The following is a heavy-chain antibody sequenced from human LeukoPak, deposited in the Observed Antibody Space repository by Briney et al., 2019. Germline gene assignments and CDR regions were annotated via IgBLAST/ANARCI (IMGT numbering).Heavy chain of an antibody. V-gene: IGHV3-21*01. CDR3: AKQSIASGSWDY. Sequence: GGSLRLSCAASGFTFSSYSMNWVRQAPGKGLEWVSSISSSSSYIYYADSVKGRFTISRDNAKNSLYLQMNSLRAEDTAVYYCAKQSIASGSWDYWGQGTLVTVSS. D-gene: IGHD6-13*01. CDR2: ISSSSSYI. J-gene: IGHJ4*02. CDR1: GFTFSSYS.